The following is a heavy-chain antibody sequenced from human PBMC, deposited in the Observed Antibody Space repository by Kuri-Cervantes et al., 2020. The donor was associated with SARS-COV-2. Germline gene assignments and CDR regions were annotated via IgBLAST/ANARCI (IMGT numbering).Heavy chain of an antibody. Sequence: ASVKVSCKASGYTFTGYYMHWVRQAPGQGLEWMGWINPNSGGTNYAQKFQGRVTMTRDTSISTAYMELSRLRSDDTAVYYCARSAGYCSSTSCPGGAGWLALHNWFDPWGQGTLVTVSS. J-gene: IGHJ5*02. CDR2: INPNSGGT. D-gene: IGHD2-2*01. CDR3: ARSAGYCSSTSCPGGAGWLALHNWFDP. V-gene: IGHV1-2*02. CDR1: GYTFTGYY.